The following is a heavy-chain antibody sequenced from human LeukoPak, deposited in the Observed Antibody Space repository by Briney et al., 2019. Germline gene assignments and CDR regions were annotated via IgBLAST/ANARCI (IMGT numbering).Heavy chain of an antibody. CDR2: IRYDGSNK. D-gene: IGHD1-26*01. CDR3: AKGRAYSGSSLPWDY. J-gene: IGHJ4*02. Sequence: GGSLRLSCAASGFTFSSYGMHWVRQAPGKGLEWVAFIRYDGSNKYYVDSVKGRFTISRDNSKNTLYLQMNSLRAEDTAVYYCAKGRAYSGSSLPWDYWGQGTLVTVSS. V-gene: IGHV3-30*02. CDR1: GFTFSSYG.